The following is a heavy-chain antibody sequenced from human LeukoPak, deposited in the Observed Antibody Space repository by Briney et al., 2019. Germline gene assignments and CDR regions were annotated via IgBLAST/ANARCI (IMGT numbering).Heavy chain of an antibody. V-gene: IGHV5-51*01. D-gene: IGHD3-3*01. CDR3: ARRITIFGGRDYFDY. J-gene: IGHJ4*02. CDR2: IYPGDSDT. Sequence: PGESLKISCKGSGYSFTSYWIGWVRQMPGKGLGWMGIIYPGDSDTRYSPSFQGQVTISADKSISTAYLQWSSLKASDTAMYYCARRITIFGGRDYFDYWGQGTLVTVSS. CDR1: GYSFTSYW.